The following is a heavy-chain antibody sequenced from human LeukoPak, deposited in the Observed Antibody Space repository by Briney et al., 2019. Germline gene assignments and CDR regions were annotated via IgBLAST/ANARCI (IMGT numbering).Heavy chain of an antibody. CDR1: GFTFSRYN. V-gene: IGHV3-23*01. Sequence: GGSLRLSCAASGFTFSRYNMNWVRQAPGKGLEWVSAISASGDSTFYTGSVKGRFTISRDNSKNTLYLQMDSLRAEDTAIYYCASPGTAMVTDYFDYWGQGTLVTVPS. CDR3: ASPGTAMVTDYFDY. J-gene: IGHJ4*02. CDR2: ISASGDST. D-gene: IGHD5-18*01.